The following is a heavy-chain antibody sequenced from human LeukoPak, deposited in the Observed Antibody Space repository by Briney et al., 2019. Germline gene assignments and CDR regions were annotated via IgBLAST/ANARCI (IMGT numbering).Heavy chain of an antibody. V-gene: IGHV4-39*01. D-gene: IGHD2-21*02. CDR3: ARHGHHGDHDY. J-gene: IGHJ4*02. CDR2: IYYSGST. CDR1: GGSISSSTYY. Sequence: KTSETLSLTCTVSGGSISSSTYYWGWIRQPPGKGLEWIGSIYYSGSTYHNPSLKSRVTISVDTSKNQFSMKLTSVTAADTAVYYCARHGHHGDHDYWGQGTLVTVSS.